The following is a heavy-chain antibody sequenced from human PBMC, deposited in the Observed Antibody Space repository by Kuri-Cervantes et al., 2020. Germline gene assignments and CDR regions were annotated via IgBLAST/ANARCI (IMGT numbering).Heavy chain of an antibody. CDR1: GYSFTSYW. J-gene: IGHJ5*02. CDR2: IYPGGSDT. V-gene: IGHV5-51*01. Sequence: GESLKISCKGSGYSFTSYWIGWVRQLPGKGLEWMAIIYPGGSDTLYSPSFQGQVTVSVDKSISTAYLQWSSLKASDTAMYYCARGDAGYSGYDRNNNWFDPWGQGTLVTVSS. CDR3: ARGDAGYSGYDRNNNWFDP. D-gene: IGHD5-12*01.